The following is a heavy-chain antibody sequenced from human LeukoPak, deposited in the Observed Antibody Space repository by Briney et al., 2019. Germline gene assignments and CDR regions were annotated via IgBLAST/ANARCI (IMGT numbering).Heavy chain of an antibody. D-gene: IGHD6-13*01. V-gene: IGHV1-2*02. J-gene: IGHJ4*02. CDR1: GYTFSDYY. Sequence: ASVKVSCKASGYTFSDYYMHWVRQAPGQGLEWMGWINPNSGDTNYAQKFQGRVTITRDTSISTAYMELSRLRSDDTAVYYCARTLYIAAAPGGFDYWGQGTLVAVSS. CDR2: INPNSGDT. CDR3: ARTLYIAAAPGGFDY.